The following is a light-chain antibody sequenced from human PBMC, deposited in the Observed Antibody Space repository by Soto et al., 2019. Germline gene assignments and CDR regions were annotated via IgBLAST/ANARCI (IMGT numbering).Light chain of an antibody. CDR2: EVS. J-gene: IGLJ1*01. Sequence: QSALTQPPSASGSPGQSVTISCTGTSSDVGDYNYVSWYQRHPGKAPKLMIYEVSKRPSGVPDRFSGSKSGNTASLTVSGLQAEDEADYYCCSYAGSYTYVFGTATKVTVL. V-gene: IGLV2-8*01. CDR1: SSDVGDYNY. CDR3: CSYAGSYTYV.